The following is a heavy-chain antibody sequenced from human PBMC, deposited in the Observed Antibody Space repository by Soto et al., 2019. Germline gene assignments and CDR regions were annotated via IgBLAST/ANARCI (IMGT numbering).Heavy chain of an antibody. J-gene: IGHJ4*02. D-gene: IGHD7-27*01. V-gene: IGHV4-34*01. CDR2: INHSGST. CDR3: ARGWGRIFDY. CDR1: GGSFSGYY. Sequence: QVQLQQWGAGLLKPSETLSLTCAVYGGSFSGYYWSWIRQPPGKGLEWIGEINHSGSTNYNPSLKSRVIISADTSKNHFSLKLSSVTAADTAVYYCARGWGRIFDYWGQGTLVTVSS.